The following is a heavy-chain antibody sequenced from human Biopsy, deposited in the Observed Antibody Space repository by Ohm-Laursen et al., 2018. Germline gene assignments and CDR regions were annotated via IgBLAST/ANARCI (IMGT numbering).Heavy chain of an antibody. J-gene: IGHJ4*02. Sequence: TLSLTCAVYNVSFSSFYWSWIRQPPGKGLEWIGAIRNTYFRTSLKSRVTMSVDTSKNQFSQKLSSVTAADTGVYYCAQTRNDYGGFYFDYWGRGTLVTVSS. CDR1: NVSFSSFY. V-gene: IGHV4-34*01. CDR3: AQTRNDYGGFYFDY. CDR2: IRNT. D-gene: IGHD4/OR15-4a*01.